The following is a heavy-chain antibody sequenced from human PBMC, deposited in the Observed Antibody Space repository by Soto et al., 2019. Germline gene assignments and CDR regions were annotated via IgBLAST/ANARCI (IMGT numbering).Heavy chain of an antibody. J-gene: IGHJ6*02. Sequence: GGSLRLSCAASGFTFSSYWMSWVRQAPGKGLEWVANIKQEGSEKYYVDSVKGRFTISRDNAKNSLYLQMNSLRAEDTAVYYCARLVEQHYYYYGMDVWGQGTTVTVSS. D-gene: IGHD2-2*01. CDR2: IKQEGSEK. CDR3: ARLVEQHYYYYGMDV. V-gene: IGHV3-7*01. CDR1: GFTFSSYW.